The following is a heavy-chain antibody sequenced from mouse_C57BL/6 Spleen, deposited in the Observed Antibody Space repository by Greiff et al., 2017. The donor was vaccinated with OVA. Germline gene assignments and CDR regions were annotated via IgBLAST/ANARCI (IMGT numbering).Heavy chain of an antibody. CDR3: ARRDYGSSYEDY. Sequence: QVQLKESGAELARPGASVKMSCKASGYTFTSYTMHWVKQRPGQGLEWIGYINPSSGYTKYNQKFKDKATLTADKSSSTAYMQLSSLTSEDSAVYYWARRDYGSSYEDYWGQGTTLTVSS. J-gene: IGHJ2*01. D-gene: IGHD1-1*01. CDR2: INPSSGYT. CDR1: GYTFTSYT. V-gene: IGHV1-4*01.